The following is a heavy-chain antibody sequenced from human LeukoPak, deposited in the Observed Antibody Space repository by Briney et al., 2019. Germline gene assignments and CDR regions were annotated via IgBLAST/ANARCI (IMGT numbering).Heavy chain of an antibody. D-gene: IGHD3-10*01. V-gene: IGHV4-59*11. CDR1: GGSISSHY. Sequence: PSETLSLTCTVSGGSISSHYWSWIRQPPGNRLEWIGYIYYSGITNYNPSLKSRVTISVDTSKNQFSLKLSSVTAADTAVYYCARDILSYSYNMDIWGKGTTVTVSS. J-gene: IGHJ6*03. CDR2: IYYSGIT. CDR3: ARDILSYSYNMDI.